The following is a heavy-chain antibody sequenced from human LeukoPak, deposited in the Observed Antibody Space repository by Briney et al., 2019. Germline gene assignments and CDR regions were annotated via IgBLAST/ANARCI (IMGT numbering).Heavy chain of an antibody. Sequence: ASVKVSCKASGYTFSNYGITWVRQAPGQGLEWMGWISAYNDNTNYAQNLQDRVTMTTDISTNTAYMELRNLRSDDTAVYYCAKDESSLLWFGETFDHWGQGTQVTVSS. V-gene: IGHV1-18*01. D-gene: IGHD3-10*01. CDR1: GYTFSNYG. CDR3: AKDESSLLWFGETFDH. CDR2: ISAYNDNT. J-gene: IGHJ4*02.